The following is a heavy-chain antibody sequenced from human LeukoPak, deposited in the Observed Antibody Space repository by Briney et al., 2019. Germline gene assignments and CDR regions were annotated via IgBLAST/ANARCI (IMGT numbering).Heavy chain of an antibody. Sequence: GGSLRLSCAASGFTFSSYGMHWVREARDKGVEGVVFIRYGGSNKYYADSVKGLFTISRDNSKNTLYLQINSRSAEDAAVYYYYSAGKSASEACYIYYRGQRTPVTVSS. CDR1: GFTFSSYG. CDR2: IRYGGSNK. V-gene: IGHV3-30*02. D-gene: IGHD3-16*02. CDR3: YSAGKSASEACYIYY. J-gene: IGHJ4*01.